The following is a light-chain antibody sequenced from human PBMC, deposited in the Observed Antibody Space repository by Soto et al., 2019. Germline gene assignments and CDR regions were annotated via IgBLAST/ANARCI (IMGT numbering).Light chain of an antibody. V-gene: IGLV2-8*01. Sequence: SVLTQPPPPARAPGQAVTLSLPGTNSDVGGYNYVSWYQQHPGKAPKLMIYEVSKRPSGVPDRFSGSKSGNTASLTVSGLQAEDEADYYCSSYAGSNNYVFGTGTKVTVL. CDR1: NSDVGGYNY. J-gene: IGLJ1*01. CDR3: SSYAGSNNYV. CDR2: EVS.